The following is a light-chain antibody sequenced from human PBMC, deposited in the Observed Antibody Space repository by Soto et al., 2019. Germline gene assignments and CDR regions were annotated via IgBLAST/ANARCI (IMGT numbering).Light chain of an antibody. V-gene: IGKV3-20*01. CDR3: QQYGSSPQT. Sequence: EIVLTQSPATLSSFPFDIVTLSFMASQSVTSSYLAWYRQKPGQAPRLLIHGATSRATGIPDRFSGSGSGTDFTLTISRLEPEDFAVYYCQQYGSSPQTFGQGTKVDI. CDR1: QSVTSSY. CDR2: GAT. J-gene: IGKJ1*01.